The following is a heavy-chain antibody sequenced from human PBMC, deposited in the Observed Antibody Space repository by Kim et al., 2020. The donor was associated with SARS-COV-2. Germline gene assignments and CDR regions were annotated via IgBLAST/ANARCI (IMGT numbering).Heavy chain of an antibody. V-gene: IGHV6-1*01. CDR2: TFYRSKWYN. J-gene: IGHJ4*02. CDR3: AREFPYYNSPSYYFDY. CDR1: GDSVSTNSAA. Sequence: SQTLSLTCAISGDSVSTNSAAWNWIRQSPSRGLEWLGRTFYRSKWYNDYAVSVNSRVNINVDTSKNQFSLHLNSVTPEDTALYYCAREFPYYNSPSYYFDYWGQGILVTVSS. D-gene: IGHD1-20*01.